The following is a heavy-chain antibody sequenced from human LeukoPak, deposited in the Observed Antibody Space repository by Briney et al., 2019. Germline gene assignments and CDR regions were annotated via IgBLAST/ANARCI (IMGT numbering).Heavy chain of an antibody. CDR2: IKSDGSST. Sequence: GSLRLSCAASGFTFSNYWMHWVRQAPGKGLVWVSRIKSDGSSTNYADSVKGRFTISRDNAKNTLYLQMNSLRAEDTGVYYCARDEYSSSYMDVWGKGTTVTVSS. CDR3: ARDEYSSSYMDV. D-gene: IGHD6-6*01. CDR1: GFTFSNYW. V-gene: IGHV3-74*01. J-gene: IGHJ6*03.